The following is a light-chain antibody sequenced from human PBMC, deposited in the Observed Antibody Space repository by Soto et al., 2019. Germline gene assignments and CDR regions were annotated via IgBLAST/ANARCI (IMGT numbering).Light chain of an antibody. CDR3: QQYSNWPT. CDR2: GAS. J-gene: IGKJ5*01. V-gene: IGKV3-20*01. CDR1: QSVSSSY. Sequence: EIVLTQSPGTLSLSPGERATLSCRASQSVSSSYLAWYQQKPGQAPRLLIYGASSRATGIPDRFSGSGSGTDFTLTISGLQSEDSALYYCQQYSNWPTFGQGTRLEIK.